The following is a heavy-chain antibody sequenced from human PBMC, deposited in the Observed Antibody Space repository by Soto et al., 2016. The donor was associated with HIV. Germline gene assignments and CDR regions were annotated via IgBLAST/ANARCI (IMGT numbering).Heavy chain of an antibody. CDR3: ARTDIYSGNYYFDY. V-gene: IGHV4-4*07. J-gene: IGHJ4*02. CDR1: GGSISSYY. D-gene: IGHD1-26*01. Sequence: QVQLQESGPGLVKPSETLSLTCTVSGGSISSYYWSWIRQPAGKGLEWIGRIYTSGSTNYNPSLKSRVTISVDKSKNQFSLKLSSVTAADTAVYYCARTDIYSGNYYFDYWGQGTPGHRLL. CDR2: IYTSGST.